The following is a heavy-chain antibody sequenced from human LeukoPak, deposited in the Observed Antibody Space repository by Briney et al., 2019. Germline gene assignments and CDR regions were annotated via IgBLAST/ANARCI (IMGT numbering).Heavy chain of an antibody. CDR3: ARDWYSGSVPAAITDY. J-gene: IGHJ4*01. D-gene: IGHD2-2*02. CDR1: GYTLTELS. V-gene: IGHV1-24*01. Sequence: GASVKVSCKVSGYTLTELSMHWVRQAPGKGLEWMGGFDPEDGETIYAQKFQGRVTMTEDTSTDTAYMELSSLRSEDTAVYYCARDWYSGSVPAAITDYWGQGTLVTVSS. CDR2: FDPEDGET.